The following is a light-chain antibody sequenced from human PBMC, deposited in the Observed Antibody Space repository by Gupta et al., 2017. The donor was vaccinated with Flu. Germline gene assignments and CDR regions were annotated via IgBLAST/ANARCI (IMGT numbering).Light chain of an antibody. J-gene: IGKJ5*01. CDR3: QQYDGWPRRIT. CDR1: QSLSGD. V-gene: IGKV3-15*01. CDR2: GAS. Sequence: EIVMTQSPATLSVSPGERATLFCRASQSLSGDVAWYQQKPGQAPRLLIYGASTRATGIPARFSGSGSATEFTLTISGLQSEDFGVYYCQQYDGWPRRITFGQGTRLEIK.